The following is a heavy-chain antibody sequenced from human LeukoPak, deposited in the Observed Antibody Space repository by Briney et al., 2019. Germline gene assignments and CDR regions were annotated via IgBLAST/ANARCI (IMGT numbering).Heavy chain of an antibody. D-gene: IGHD4-17*01. CDR2: ISSSGSTI. CDR1: GFTFSDYY. J-gene: IGHJ6*02. V-gene: IGHV3-11*01. Sequence: GGSLRLSCAASGFTFSDYYMSWIRQAPGKGLEWVSYISSSGSTIYYADSVKGRFTISRDNAKNSLYLQMNSLRAEDTAVYYCARDRAVTTDYYYYGMDVWGQGTTVTVSS. CDR3: ARDRAVTTDYYYYGMDV.